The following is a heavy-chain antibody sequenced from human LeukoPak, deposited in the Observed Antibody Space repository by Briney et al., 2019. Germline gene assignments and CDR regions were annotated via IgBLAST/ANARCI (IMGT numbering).Heavy chain of an antibody. CDR1: GFTVSSNY. Sequence: GGSLRLSCAASGFTVSSNYMSWVHQAPGKGLEWVSVIYAGGTTSYADSVKGRFTISRDSSKNTLYLQMNSLRAEDTAVYYCAREGYASGTRYGMDVWGQGTTVTVSS. CDR2: IYAGGTT. CDR3: AREGYASGTRYGMDV. D-gene: IGHD3-10*01. V-gene: IGHV3-66*01. J-gene: IGHJ6*02.